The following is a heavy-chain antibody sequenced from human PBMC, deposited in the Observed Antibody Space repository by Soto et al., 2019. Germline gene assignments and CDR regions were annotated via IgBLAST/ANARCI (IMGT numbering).Heavy chain of an antibody. Sequence: QVQLQESGPGLVKPSQTLSLTCTVSGGSISSGGYYWSWIRQHPGKGLEWIGYIYYSGSTYYNPSLKRRVTISVDTPKNQFSSTLSSVTAADTAVYYCARHSSSSSAFDIWGQGQWSPSLQ. CDR1: GGSISSGGYY. J-gene: IGHJ3*02. D-gene: IGHD6-6*01. CDR2: IYYSGST. V-gene: IGHV4-31*03. CDR3: ARHSSSSSAFDI.